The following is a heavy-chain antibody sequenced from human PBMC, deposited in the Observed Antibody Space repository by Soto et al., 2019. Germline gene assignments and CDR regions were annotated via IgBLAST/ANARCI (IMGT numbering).Heavy chain of an antibody. Sequence: PGGSLRLSCARSGLTLSRYPMTSDRQTTGKGLEWVSAISGSGGSTYYADSVKGRFTISRDNSKNTLYLQMNSLRAEDTAVYYCAKSLGAAAGHYYYYYGMDVWGQGTTVTVSS. D-gene: IGHD6-13*01. J-gene: IGHJ6*02. CDR2: ISGSGGST. V-gene: IGHV3-23*01. CDR3: AKSLGAAAGHYYYYYGMDV. CDR1: GLTLSRYP.